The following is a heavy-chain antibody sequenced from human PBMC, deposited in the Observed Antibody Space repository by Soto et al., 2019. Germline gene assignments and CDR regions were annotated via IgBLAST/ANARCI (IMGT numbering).Heavy chain of an antibody. CDR3: ARDLRSGSYPNWFDP. V-gene: IGHV4-59*01. CDR1: GGSISSYY. D-gene: IGHD1-26*01. J-gene: IGHJ5*02. CDR2: IYYSGST. Sequence: SETLSLTCTVSGGSISSYYWSWLRQPPGKGLEWIGYIYYSGSTNYNPSLKSRVTISVDTSKNQFSLKLSSVTAADTAVYYCARDLRSGSYPNWFDPWGQGTLVTV.